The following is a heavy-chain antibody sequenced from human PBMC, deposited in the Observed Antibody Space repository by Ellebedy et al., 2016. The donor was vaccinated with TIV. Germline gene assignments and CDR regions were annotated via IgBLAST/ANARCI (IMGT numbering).Heavy chain of an antibody. CDR3: ARATQQGVVVVGPAPNFDF. CDR1: GYTLTELS. D-gene: IGHD2-15*01. CDR2: FDPEDGET. Sequence: ASVKVSCKVSGYTLTELSMHWVRQAPGKGLEWMGGFDPEDGETIYAQKFQGRVTMTEDRSTDTAYMELSSLRSEDTAVYYCARATQQGVVVVGPAPNFDFWGQGTLVTVSS. J-gene: IGHJ4*02. V-gene: IGHV1-24*01.